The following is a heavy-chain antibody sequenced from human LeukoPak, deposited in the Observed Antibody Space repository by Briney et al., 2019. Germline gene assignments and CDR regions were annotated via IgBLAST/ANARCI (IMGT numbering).Heavy chain of an antibody. J-gene: IGHJ6*03. D-gene: IGHD5-12*01. V-gene: IGHV1-46*01. Sequence: ASVKVSCKASGYTFTSYYMHWVRRAPGQGLEWMGIINPSGGSTSYAQKFQGRVTITADKSTSTACMELSSLRSEDTAVYYCARAYHEWLRLPMYYYYYMDVWGKGTTVTVSS. CDR3: ARAYHEWLRLPMYYYYYMDV. CDR1: GYTFTSYY. CDR2: INPSGGST.